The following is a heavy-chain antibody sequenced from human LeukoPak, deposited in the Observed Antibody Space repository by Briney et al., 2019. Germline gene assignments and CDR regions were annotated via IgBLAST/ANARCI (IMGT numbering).Heavy chain of an antibody. J-gene: IGHJ4*02. CDR1: GYTFTGYY. Sequence: ASVKVSCKASGYTFTGYYMHWVRQAPGQGLEWMGWINPNSGGTNYAQKFQGRVTMTRDTPISTTYMELRRLRSDDTAVYYCACTQTLSDSSGYFDYWGQGTLVTVSS. V-gene: IGHV1-2*02. D-gene: IGHD3-22*01. CDR3: ACTQTLSDSSGYFDY. CDR2: INPNSGGT.